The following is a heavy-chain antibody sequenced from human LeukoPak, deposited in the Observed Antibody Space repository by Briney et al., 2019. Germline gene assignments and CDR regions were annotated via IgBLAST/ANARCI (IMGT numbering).Heavy chain of an antibody. CDR2: IRSSGDVA. CDR3: AKQHGGNCQNPGCDFDS. V-gene: IGHV3-23*01. Sequence: GGSLRLSCAASGFSFSNSVMHWVRQAPGKGLEWVAGIRSSGDVAYYADSVQGRFAISRDNSRSTLYLQMNSLRAEDTAVYYCAKQHGGNCQNPGCDFDSWGQGTLVTASS. J-gene: IGHJ4*02. CDR1: GFSFSNSV. D-gene: IGHD4-23*01.